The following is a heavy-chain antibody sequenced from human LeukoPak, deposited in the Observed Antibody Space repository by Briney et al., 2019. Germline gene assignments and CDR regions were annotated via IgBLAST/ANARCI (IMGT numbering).Heavy chain of an antibody. CDR3: ARGPLDYDFWSGNYYYYMDV. CDR2: IDSSGST. CDR1: GGSISSSSYY. V-gene: IGHV4-39*07. Sequence: PSETLSLTCTDSGGSISSSSYYWGWIRQPPGKGLEWIGSIDSSGSTYYNPSLKSRVTISVDTSKNQFSLKLSSVTAADTAVYYCARGPLDYDFWSGNYYYYMDVWGKGTTVTVPS. J-gene: IGHJ6*03. D-gene: IGHD3-3*01.